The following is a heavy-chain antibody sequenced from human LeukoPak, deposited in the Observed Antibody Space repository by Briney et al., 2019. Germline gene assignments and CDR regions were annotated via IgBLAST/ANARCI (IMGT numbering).Heavy chain of an antibody. Sequence: PGGSLRLSCAATGFSVRNYYMSWVRQAPGKGLEWVSLIRDSGETFYIDSVKGRFTIFRDDSKNTVYLQMNRLRVEDTAVYFCARDRAATEHWVEFDLWGQGTLVTVSS. V-gene: IGHV3-66*03. CDR2: IRDSGET. CDR3: ARDRAATEHWVEFDL. CDR1: GFSVRNYY. D-gene: IGHD3-3*02. J-gene: IGHJ5*02.